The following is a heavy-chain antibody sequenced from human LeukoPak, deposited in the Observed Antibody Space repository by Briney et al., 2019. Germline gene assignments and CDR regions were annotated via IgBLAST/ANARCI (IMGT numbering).Heavy chain of an antibody. CDR3: VRSAFLTTEFYFDY. CDR2: INPDGNKI. CDR1: GFTFSMYS. V-gene: IGHV3-74*03. J-gene: IGHJ4*01. Sequence: GGSLRLSCAASGFTFSMYSMHWVRQAPGKGLVWVSRINPDGNKIEYADVVKGRFTSSRDNAKNTLYLQMNSLRAEDTAVYYCVRSAFLTTEFYFDYWGHGTLVTVSS. D-gene: IGHD4-11*01.